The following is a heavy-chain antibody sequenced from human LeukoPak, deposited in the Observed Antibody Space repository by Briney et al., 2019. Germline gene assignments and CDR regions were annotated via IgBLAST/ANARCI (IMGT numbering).Heavy chain of an antibody. Sequence: PSETLFLTCTVSGGSISSYYWSWIRQPPGKGLEWIGYIYYSGSTNYNPSLKSRVTISVDTSKNQFSLKLSSVTAADTAVYYCAREDGDYWFDPWGQGTLVTVSS. CDR3: AREDGDYWFDP. CDR1: GGSISSYY. CDR2: IYYSGST. V-gene: IGHV4-59*01. D-gene: IGHD4-17*01. J-gene: IGHJ5*02.